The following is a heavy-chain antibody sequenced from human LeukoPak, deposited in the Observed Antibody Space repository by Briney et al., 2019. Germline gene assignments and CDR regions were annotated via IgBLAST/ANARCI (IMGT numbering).Heavy chain of an antibody. CDR3: ASVTLSAYDGDY. V-gene: IGHV1-2*02. J-gene: IGHJ4*02. CDR2: INPKSGGT. D-gene: IGHD5-12*01. Sequence: ASVKVSFKASGYTFTGYCMHWVRQAPGQGLEWMGWINPKSGGTNYAQKFQGRVTMTRDTSISTAYMELSRLRSDDTAVYYCASVTLSAYDGDYRGQGTLVTVSS. CDR1: GYTFTGYC.